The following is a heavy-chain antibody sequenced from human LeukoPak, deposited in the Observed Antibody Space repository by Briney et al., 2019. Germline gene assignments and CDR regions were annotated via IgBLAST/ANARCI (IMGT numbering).Heavy chain of an antibody. CDR2: INPNSGGT. D-gene: IGHD3-22*01. V-gene: IGHV1-2*02. J-gene: IGHJ3*02. Sequence: ASVKVSCKASGYTFTGYYMHWVRQAPGQGLEWMGLINPNSGGTNYAQKFQGRVTMTRDTSISTAYMELSRLRSDDTAVYYCARVNYYDSSGYAGGAFDIWGQGTMVTVSS. CDR3: ARVNYYDSSGYAGGAFDI. CDR1: GYTFTGYY.